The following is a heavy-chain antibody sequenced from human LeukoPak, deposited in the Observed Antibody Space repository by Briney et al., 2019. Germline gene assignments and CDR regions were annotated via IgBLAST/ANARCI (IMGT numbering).Heavy chain of an antibody. V-gene: IGHV3-48*01. D-gene: IGHD2-21*01. Sequence: GGSLRLSCAASGFTFSSYSMNWVRQAPGKGLEWVSYIGSSSSTIYYGDSVKGRFTISRDNSKNTLYLQMNSLRAEDAAVYFCAKAPVTSCRGAYCYPFDSWGQGTLVTASS. CDR1: GFTFSSYS. CDR3: AKAPVTSCRGAYCYPFDS. J-gene: IGHJ4*02. CDR2: IGSSSSTI.